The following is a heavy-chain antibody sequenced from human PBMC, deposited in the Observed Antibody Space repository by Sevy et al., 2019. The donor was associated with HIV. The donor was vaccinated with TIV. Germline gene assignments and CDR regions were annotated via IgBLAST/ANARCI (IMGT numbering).Heavy chain of an antibody. CDR1: GGTFSSYA. CDR2: IIPIFGTA. CDR3: ARSPGIAAAGTNYFDY. J-gene: IGHJ4*02. Sequence: ASVKVSCKASGGTFSSYAISWVRQAPGQGLEWMGGIIPIFGTANYSQKFQGRVTITADESTSIAYMELSSLRSEDTAVYYCARSPGIAAAGTNYFDYWGQGTLVTVSS. V-gene: IGHV1-69*13. D-gene: IGHD6-13*01.